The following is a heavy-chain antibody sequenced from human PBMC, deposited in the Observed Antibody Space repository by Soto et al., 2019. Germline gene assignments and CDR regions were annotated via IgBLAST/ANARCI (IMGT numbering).Heavy chain of an antibody. CDR3: VGGQYYFDY. CDR1: GFPFTSYG. D-gene: IGHD3-10*01. Sequence: QVQLVESGGGVVQPGRSLRLSCAASGFPFTSYGMHWVREGXDXGLEWVAIISYYGSDKYYADSVKGRFTISRDNSKNTLYLQMNSMXPXDTALYYCVGGQYYFDYRGQGTLVIVSS. J-gene: IGHJ4*02. CDR2: ISYYGSDK. V-gene: IGHV3-30*03.